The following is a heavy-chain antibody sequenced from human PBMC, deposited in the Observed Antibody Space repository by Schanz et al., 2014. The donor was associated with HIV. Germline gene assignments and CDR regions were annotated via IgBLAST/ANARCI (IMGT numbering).Heavy chain of an antibody. J-gene: IGHJ6*02. V-gene: IGHV3-30*18. CDR3: AKDRNWYDSRYRGKGNYYYYYGMDV. CDR2: ISYDGVNK. D-gene: IGHD3-22*01. Sequence: QVQLVESGGGVVRPGRSLRLSCAASGFTFDNYGIHWVRQTPGKGLEWVAVISYDGVNKHYADSVKGRFSVSRDNSKNTGFLQMKSLRAEDTAVYYCAKDRNWYDSRYRGKGNYYYYYGMDVWGQGTTVTVSS. CDR1: GFTFDNYG.